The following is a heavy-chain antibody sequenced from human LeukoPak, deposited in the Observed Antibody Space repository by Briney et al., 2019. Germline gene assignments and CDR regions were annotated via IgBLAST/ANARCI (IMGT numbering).Heavy chain of an antibody. J-gene: IGHJ5*02. CDR2: IYYSGST. Sequence: PSETLSLPYTVSGGSISSYYWSWIRQPPGKGLEWMGYIYYSGSTNYNPSLKSRVTISVDTSKIQFSLKLSSVTAADTAVYYCAREGAAAGTRWFDPWGQGTLVTVSS. D-gene: IGHD6-13*01. CDR3: AREGAAAGTRWFDP. V-gene: IGHV4-59*01. CDR1: GGSISSYY.